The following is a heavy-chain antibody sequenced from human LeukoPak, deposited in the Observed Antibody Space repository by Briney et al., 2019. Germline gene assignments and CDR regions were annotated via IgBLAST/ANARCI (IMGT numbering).Heavy chain of an antibody. CDR2: IYPGDSNT. J-gene: IGHJ4*02. D-gene: IGHD2-21*02. CDR3: ARQPLVRDCGGDCEFDY. CDR1: GYSFSNYW. Sequence: HGESLKISCKGSGYSFSNYWIGWVRQMPGKGLEWMGIIYPGDSNTRYSPSFQGQVTISADKSISTAYLQWTSLKASDAAIYYCARQPLVRDCGGDCEFDYWGQGTRVSVSS. V-gene: IGHV5-51*01.